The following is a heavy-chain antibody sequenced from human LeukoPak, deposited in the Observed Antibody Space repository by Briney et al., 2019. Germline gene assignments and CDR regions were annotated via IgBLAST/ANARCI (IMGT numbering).Heavy chain of an antibody. D-gene: IGHD1-7*01. Sequence: PGGSLRLSCAASGFSGFTFSDYYLSWVRQAPGKGLEWVASIKQDGSEKYHVDSVNGRFTISRDNANNSLYLQMNYLRIEDTAVYLCARWAYPTGWNWLDNWGQGTLVTVSS. V-gene: IGHV3-7*01. CDR2: IKQDGSEK. CDR3: ARWAYPTGWNWLDN. J-gene: IGHJ4*02. CDR1: GFSGFTFSDYY.